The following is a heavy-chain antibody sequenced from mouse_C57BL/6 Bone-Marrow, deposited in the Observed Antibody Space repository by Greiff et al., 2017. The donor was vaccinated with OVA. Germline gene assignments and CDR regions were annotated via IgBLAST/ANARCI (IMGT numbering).Heavy chain of an antibody. Sequence: EVMLVESGGGLVKPGGSLKLSCAASGFTFSSYAMSWVRQTPEKRLEWVATISDGGSYTYYPDNVKGRFTIARDNAKNNRYLQMSHLKSEDTAMYYCARSSYWYFDVWGTGTTVTVSS. J-gene: IGHJ1*03. CDR2: ISDGGSYT. CDR1: GFTFSSYA. CDR3: ARSSYWYFDV. V-gene: IGHV5-4*03.